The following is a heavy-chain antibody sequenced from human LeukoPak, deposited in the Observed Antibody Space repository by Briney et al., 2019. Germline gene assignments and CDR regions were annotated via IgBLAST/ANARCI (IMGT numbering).Heavy chain of an antibody. CDR3: ARGRYCSSTSCYTSNLYYYYYYMDV. V-gene: IGHV4-34*01. D-gene: IGHD2-2*02. J-gene: IGHJ6*03. CDR2: INHSGST. Sequence: PSETLSLTCAVYGGSFSGYYWSWIRQPPGKGLEWIGEINHSGSTNYSPSLKRRVTISVDTSKNQFSLKLSSVTAADTAVYYCARGRYCSSTSCYTSNLYYYYYYMDVWGKGTTVTVSS. CDR1: GGSFSGYY.